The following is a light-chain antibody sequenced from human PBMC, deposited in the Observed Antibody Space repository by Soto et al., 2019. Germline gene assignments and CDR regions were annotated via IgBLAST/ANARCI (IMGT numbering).Light chain of an antibody. CDR1: QSISSW. CDR3: QQYNSYSPIT. J-gene: IGKJ5*01. Sequence: DIQMTQSPSTLSASVGDRVTITCRASQSISSWLAWYQQKPGKAPKLLIYKASSLESGVPSRFSGSGSGTEFTLTISRLQPDDFATYYCQQYNSYSPITFGQGTRLEIK. V-gene: IGKV1-5*03. CDR2: KAS.